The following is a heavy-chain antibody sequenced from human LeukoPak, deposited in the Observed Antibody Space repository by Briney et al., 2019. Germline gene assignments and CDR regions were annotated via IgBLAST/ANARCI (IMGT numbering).Heavy chain of an antibody. V-gene: IGHV7-4-1*02. CDR2: INTNTGNP. J-gene: IGHJ4*02. CDR3: ASEYGSGSNMGDY. D-gene: IGHD3-10*01. Sequence: ASVKVSCKASGYTFTSYGISWVRQAPGQGLEWMGWINTNTGNPTYAQGFTGRFVFSLDTSVSTAYLQISSLKAEDTAVYYCASEYGSGSNMGDYWGQGTLVTVSS. CDR1: GYTFTSYG.